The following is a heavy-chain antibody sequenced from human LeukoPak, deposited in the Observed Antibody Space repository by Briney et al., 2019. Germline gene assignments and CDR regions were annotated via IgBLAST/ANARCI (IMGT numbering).Heavy chain of an antibody. D-gene: IGHD1-1*01. V-gene: IGHV1-3*01. CDR2: INAGNGNT. CDR3: ARNTGVQLEPPNDY. Sequence: ASVKVSCKASGYTFTSYAMHWVRQAPGQRLEWMGWINAGNGNTKYSQKFQGRVTITRDTSASTAYMELSSLRSEDTAVYYCARNTGVQLEPPNDYWGQGTLVTVSS. J-gene: IGHJ4*02. CDR1: GYTFTSYA.